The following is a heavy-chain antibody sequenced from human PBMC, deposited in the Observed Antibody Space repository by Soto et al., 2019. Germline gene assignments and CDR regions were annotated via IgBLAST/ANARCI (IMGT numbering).Heavy chain of an antibody. CDR2: IYYSGST. CDR3: ARAVGSSGYYQKTPPLFDY. V-gene: IGHV4-31*03. Sequence: SETLSLTCTVSGGSISSGGYYWSWIRQHPGKGLEWIGYIYYSGSTYYNPSLKSRVTISVDTSKNQFSLKLSSVTAADTAVYYCARAVGSSGYYQKTPPLFDYWGQGTLVTVSS. D-gene: IGHD3-22*01. CDR1: GGSISSGGYY. J-gene: IGHJ4*02.